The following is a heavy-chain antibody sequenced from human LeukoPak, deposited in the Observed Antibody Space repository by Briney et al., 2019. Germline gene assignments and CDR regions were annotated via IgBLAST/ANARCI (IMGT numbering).Heavy chain of an antibody. Sequence: ASVKVSCKASGYTFTSYGMSWVRQAPGQGLEWMGWISAYNGNTNYAQKLQGRVTMTRDTSTSTAYMELRSLRSDDTAVYYCASDQRVMVRGVITTIDYWGQGNRVTVSS. CDR1: GYTFTSYG. CDR3: ASDQRVMVRGVITTIDY. D-gene: IGHD3-10*01. CDR2: ISAYNGNT. V-gene: IGHV1-18*04. J-gene: IGHJ4*02.